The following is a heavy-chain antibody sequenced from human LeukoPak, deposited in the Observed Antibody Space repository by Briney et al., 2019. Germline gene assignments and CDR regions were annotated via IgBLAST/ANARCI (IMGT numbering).Heavy chain of an antibody. CDR1: GSTFSSYS. J-gene: IGHJ4*02. CDR3: ARAYSSSSRVDY. D-gene: IGHD6-6*01. CDR2: ISSSSSYI. V-gene: IGHV3-21*01. Sequence: GGSLRLSCAASGSTFSSYSMNWVRQAPGKGLEWVSSISSSSSYIYYADSVKGRFTISRDNAKNSLYLQMNSLRAEDTAVYYCARAYSSSSRVDYWGQGTLVTVSS.